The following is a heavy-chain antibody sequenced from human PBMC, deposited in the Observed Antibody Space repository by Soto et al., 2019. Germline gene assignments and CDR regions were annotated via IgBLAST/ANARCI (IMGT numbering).Heavy chain of an antibody. CDR1: GDSMTYSY. Sequence: QVLLQESGPVQVKPSETLSLTCTVSGDSMTYSYWSWIRLLPGKGLEWVGYIYYSGSTSYNPSLRRRVIMSVDTSKRQFSLQLKSVTAADTAIYYCARTVLGPDILADQFVDYYYYMDVCGQGTTVTVSS. J-gene: IGHJ6*03. CDR2: IYYSGST. V-gene: IGHV4-59*08. D-gene: IGHD3-9*01. CDR3: ARTVLGPDILADQFVDYYYYMDV.